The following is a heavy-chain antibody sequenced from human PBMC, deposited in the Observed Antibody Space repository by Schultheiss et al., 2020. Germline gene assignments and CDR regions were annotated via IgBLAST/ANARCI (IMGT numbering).Heavy chain of an antibody. CDR2: IYSSGNT. CDR3: ARVYDSSGYYDY. D-gene: IGHD3-22*01. Sequence: SETLSLTCTVSGGSLSSGGFYWSWIRQPPGKALEWIGYIYSSGNTNYNPSLKSRVTISVDTSKNQFSLKLSSVTAADTAVYYCARVYDSSGYYDYWGQGTLVTVSS. CDR1: GGSLSSGGFY. J-gene: IGHJ4*02. V-gene: IGHV4-61*08.